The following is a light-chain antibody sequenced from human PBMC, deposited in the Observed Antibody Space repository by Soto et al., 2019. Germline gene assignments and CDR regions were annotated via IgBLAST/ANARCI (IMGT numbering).Light chain of an antibody. V-gene: IGKV3-20*01. CDR1: QSVTNSY. CDR2: DAS. J-gene: IGKJ4*01. CDR3: QQYGRSLT. Sequence: EIVLTQSPGTLSLFPGERATLSCRASQSVTNSYLAWYQQKPGQPPRLFIYDASRRATGITGRFSSSGSGTDFTLTVSRLQPEDFAVYYCQQYGRSLTFGGGTKVEIK.